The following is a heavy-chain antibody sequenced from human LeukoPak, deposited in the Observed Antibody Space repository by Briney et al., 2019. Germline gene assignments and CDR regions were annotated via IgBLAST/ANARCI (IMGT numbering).Heavy chain of an antibody. Sequence: SETLSLTCTVSGGSISSGDYYWSWIRQPPGKGLEWIGYIYYSGSTYYNPSLKSRVTLSVDTSKNQFSLKLSSVTAADTAVYYCARGGNGGNSVGTRYFDYWGQGTLVTVSS. D-gene: IGHD4-23*01. CDR2: IYYSGST. J-gene: IGHJ4*02. CDR3: ARGGNGGNSVGTRYFDY. CDR1: GGSISSGDYY. V-gene: IGHV4-30-4*01.